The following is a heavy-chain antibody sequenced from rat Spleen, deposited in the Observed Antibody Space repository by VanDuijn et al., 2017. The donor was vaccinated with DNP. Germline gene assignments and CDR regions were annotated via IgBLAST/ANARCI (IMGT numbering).Heavy chain of an antibody. CDR2: ISPSGDTT. CDR3: ATGPITTFAY. Sequence: EVQLVESDGGLVQPGRSLKLSCAASGFTFSHFGMHWIRQAPTKGLEWVASISPSGDTTFYRDSVKGRFTISRDNAKSTLYLQMDSLRSEDTATYYCATGPITTFAYWGQGTLVTVSS. J-gene: IGHJ3*01. D-gene: IGHD1-10*01. CDR1: GFTFSHFG. V-gene: IGHV5-19*01.